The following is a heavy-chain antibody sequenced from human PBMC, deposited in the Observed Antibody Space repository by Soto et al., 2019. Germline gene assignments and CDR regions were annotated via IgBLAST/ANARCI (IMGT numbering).Heavy chain of an antibody. CDR1: GGSISSGDYY. V-gene: IGHV4-30-4*01. J-gene: IGHJ4*02. CDR3: TSRNSTPYFDY. CDR2: IYYSGSP. D-gene: IGHD2-2*01. Sequence: QVQLQESGPGLVKPSQTLSLTCTVSGGSISSGDYYWSWIRQPPGKGLEWIGSIYYSGSPSYTPSLKSRITTSVDPSKTQFSLKPSSVPAADTAVYQCTSRNSTPYFDYWGQGTLVTVSS.